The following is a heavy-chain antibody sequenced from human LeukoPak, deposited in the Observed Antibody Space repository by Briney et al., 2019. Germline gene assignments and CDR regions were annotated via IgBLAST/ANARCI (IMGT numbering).Heavy chain of an antibody. V-gene: IGHV3-13*01. Sequence: GSLGLSCVASGLTFNNQDMHWVRQSAGKGLEWVSAIGVDDDTYYSASVKGRFTISRENARNSLYLQMNSLRAEDTAVYYCARERTRGCNGDICLDGFDIWGRGTKVTVSS. CDR1: GLTFNNQD. J-gene: IGHJ3*02. D-gene: IGHD2-15*01. CDR2: IGVDDDT. CDR3: ARERTRGCNGDICLDGFDI.